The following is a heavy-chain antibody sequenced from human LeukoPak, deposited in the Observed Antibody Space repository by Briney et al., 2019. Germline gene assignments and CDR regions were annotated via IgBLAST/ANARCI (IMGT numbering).Heavy chain of an antibody. Sequence: GGSLRLSCAASGFTFSSYAMNWVRQAPGKRLEWVSSISSSSSYIYYTDSVKGRFTISRDNAKNSLNLQMNSLRAEDTAVYYCARSGVVVAALERGVANWFDPWGQGTLVTVSS. D-gene: IGHD2-15*01. CDR1: GFTFSSYA. J-gene: IGHJ5*02. CDR2: ISSSSSYI. V-gene: IGHV3-21*01. CDR3: ARSGVVVAALERGVANWFDP.